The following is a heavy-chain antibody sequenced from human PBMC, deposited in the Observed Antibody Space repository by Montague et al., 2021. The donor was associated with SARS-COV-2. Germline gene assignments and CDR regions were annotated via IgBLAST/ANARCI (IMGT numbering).Heavy chain of an antibody. V-gene: IGHV4-4*02. Sequence: SETLSLTCAVSGGSLLRGTWWTWVRQPPGKVLSWIGEISHSGGTNYNTCIKSRVTISVDKSKNQLSLNLNSVTAADTAVYYCARLSSDIGGYFWFDPWGQGTLVSVSS. CDR3: ARLSSDIGGYFWFDP. CDR1: GGSLLRGTW. D-gene: IGHD1-26*01. J-gene: IGHJ5*02. CDR2: ISHSGGT.